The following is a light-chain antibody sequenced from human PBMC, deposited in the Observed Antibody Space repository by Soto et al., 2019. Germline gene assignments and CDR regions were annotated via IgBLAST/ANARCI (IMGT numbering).Light chain of an antibody. CDR3: QHYYSTPFT. J-gene: IGKJ3*01. V-gene: IGKV4-1*01. Sequence: DIVMTQSPDSLAVSLGERATINCKSSQSVLYSSNNKNYLAWYQQKPGQPAQLLISWSSTRESGVPDRFSGSWSWTDFTLTISSLQAEDVAVYYCQHYYSTPFTFGPGTKVKIK. CDR1: QSVLYSSNNKNY. CDR2: WSS.